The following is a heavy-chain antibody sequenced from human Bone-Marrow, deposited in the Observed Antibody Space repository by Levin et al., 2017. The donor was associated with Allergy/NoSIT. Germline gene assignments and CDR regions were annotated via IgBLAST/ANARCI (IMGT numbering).Heavy chain of an antibody. V-gene: IGHV3-23*01. D-gene: IGHD1-14*01. J-gene: IGHJ6*02. Sequence: GESLKISCAASGFTFSSYAMSWVRQAPGKGLEWVSAISGSGGSTYYADSVKGRFTISRDNSKNTLYLQMNSLRAEDTAVYYCAKVPHYYYYYGMDVWGQGTTVTVSS. CDR2: ISGSGGST. CDR3: AKVPHYYYYYGMDV. CDR1: GFTFSSYA.